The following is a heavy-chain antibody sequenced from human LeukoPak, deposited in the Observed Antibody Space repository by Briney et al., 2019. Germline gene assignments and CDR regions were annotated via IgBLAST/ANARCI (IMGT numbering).Heavy chain of an antibody. CDR3: AHIQYCSSTSCYSPTTYYFDY. CDR1: GFSLSTSGVG. CDR2: IYWNDDK. D-gene: IGHD2-2*01. J-gene: IGHJ4*02. V-gene: IGHV2-5*01. Sequence: SGPTLVKPTQTLTLTCTFSGFSLSTSGVGVGWIRQPPGKALEWLALIYWNDDKRYSPSLKSRLTITKDTSKNQVVLTMTNMDPVDTATYYCAHIQYCSSTSCYSPTTYYFDYWGQGTMVTVSS.